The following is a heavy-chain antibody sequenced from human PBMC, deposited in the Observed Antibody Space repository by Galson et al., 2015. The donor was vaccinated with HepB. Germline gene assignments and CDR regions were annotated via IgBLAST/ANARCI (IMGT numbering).Heavy chain of an antibody. CDR3: ARDLWFGELLGGFDP. V-gene: IGHV3-21*01. D-gene: IGHD3-10*01. CDR2: ISSSSSYI. CDR1: GFTFSSYS. Sequence: SLRLSCAASGFTFSSYSMNWVRQAPGKGLEWVSSISSSSSYIYYADSVKGRFTISRDNAKNSLYLQMNSLRAEDTAVYYCARDLWFGELLGGFDPWGQGTLVTVSS. J-gene: IGHJ5*02.